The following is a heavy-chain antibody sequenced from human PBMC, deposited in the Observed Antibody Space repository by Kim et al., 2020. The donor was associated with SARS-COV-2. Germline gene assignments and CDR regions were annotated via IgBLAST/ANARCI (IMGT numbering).Heavy chain of an antibody. CDR2: IIPIFGTA. J-gene: IGHJ4*02. D-gene: IGHD3-10*01. V-gene: IGHV1-69*13. CDR3: ARDRDYGSGSYYDGTMFDY. Sequence: SVKVSCKASGGTFSSYAISWVRQAPGQGLEWMGGIIPIFGTANYAQKFQGRVTITADESTSTAYMELSSLRSEDTAVYYCARDRDYGSGSYYDGTMFDYWGQGTLVTVSS. CDR1: GGTFSSYA.